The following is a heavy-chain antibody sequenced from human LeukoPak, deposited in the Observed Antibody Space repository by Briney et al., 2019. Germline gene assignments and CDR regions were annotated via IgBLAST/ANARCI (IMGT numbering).Heavy chain of an antibody. J-gene: IGHJ3*02. CDR3: PRDREGYYDILTGYYGVGAFDI. D-gene: IGHD3-9*01. CDR2: INPNSGGT. CDR1: GYTFTGYY. V-gene: IGHV1-2*02. Sequence: ASVKVSCKASGYTFTGYYMHWVRQAPGQGLEWMGWINPNSGGTNYAQKFQGRVTMTRDTSISTAYMELSRLRSDDTAVYYCPRDREGYYDILTGYYGVGAFDIWGQGTMVTVSS.